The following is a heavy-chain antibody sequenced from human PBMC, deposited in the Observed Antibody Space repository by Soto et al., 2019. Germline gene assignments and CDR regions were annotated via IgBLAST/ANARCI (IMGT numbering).Heavy chain of an antibody. J-gene: IGHJ6*02. D-gene: IGHD2-8*01. CDR2: ISFNGDVT. V-gene: IGHV3-11*01. CDR3: ARENGHPGHNYAMDV. Sequence: GSLRLSCAASGFPFSAYYMSWIRQAPGKGLEWVSYISFNGDVTRYSDSVEGRFTVSRDNAKKSLYLQMNSLRVEDTAVYYCARENGHPGHNYAMDVWGQGTTVTVSS. CDR1: GFPFSAYY.